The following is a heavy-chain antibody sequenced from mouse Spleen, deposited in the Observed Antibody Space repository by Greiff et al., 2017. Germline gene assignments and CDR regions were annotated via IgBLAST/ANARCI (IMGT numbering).Heavy chain of an antibody. J-gene: IGHJ2*01. CDR2: INPSNGGT. CDR1: GYTFTTYW. Sequence: VQLQQPGAELVKPGASVKLSCKASGYTFTTYWMHWVKLRPGQGCEWIGEINPSNGGTNYNAKFKRKATLTVDKSSSTAYMQLSSLTSEDSAVYYCTIPITTVVATRDYWGQGTTLTVSS. CDR3: TIPITTVVATRDY. V-gene: IGHV1S16*01. D-gene: IGHD1-1*01.